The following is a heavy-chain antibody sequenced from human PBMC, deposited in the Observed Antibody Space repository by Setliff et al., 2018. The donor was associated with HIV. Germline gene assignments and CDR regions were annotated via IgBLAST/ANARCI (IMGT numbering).Heavy chain of an antibody. J-gene: IGHJ4*02. CDR1: GFTFSRYS. V-gene: IGHV3-48*01. D-gene: IGHD2-15*01. CDR2: INGGGTTI. CDR3: AVVVAANLYDY. Sequence: QPGGSLRLSCAASGFTFSRYSMNWVRQAPGKGLEWLSYINGGGTTIYYADSVKGRFTISRDNAKNSLYLQMNGLRAEDTAVYYCAVVVAANLYDYWGQGTLVTVSS.